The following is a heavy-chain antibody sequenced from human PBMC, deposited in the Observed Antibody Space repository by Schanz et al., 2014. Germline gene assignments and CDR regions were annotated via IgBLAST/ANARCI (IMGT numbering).Heavy chain of an antibody. CDR2: ISAYTNNT. CDR1: RYTFNTYG. Sequence: QVQVVQSGPEVKEPGASVKVSCEASRYTFNTYGLNWVRQAPGQGLEWMGWISAYTNNTNYAQKVQGRVTMTTDTSRSTVYMELSSLRSEDTAVYYCARAPTAYCSDTSCLGTPFDYWGQGTLVTVSS. V-gene: IGHV1-18*01. CDR3: ARAPTAYCSDTSCLGTPFDY. D-gene: IGHD2-2*01. J-gene: IGHJ4*02.